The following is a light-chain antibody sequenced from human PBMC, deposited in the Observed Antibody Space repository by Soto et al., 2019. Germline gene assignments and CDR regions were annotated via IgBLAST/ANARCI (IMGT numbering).Light chain of an antibody. J-gene: IGKJ1*01. V-gene: IGKV3-20*01. CDR1: QSVSNSD. Sequence: EIVLTQSPGTLSLSPGERATLFCRASQSVSNSDLAWYQHKPGQAPRLLIYGASSRATGIPDRFSGSGSGTDFTLTINRLEPDDFAVYYCQQYGSSPWTFGQGTKVEIK. CDR3: QQYGSSPWT. CDR2: GAS.